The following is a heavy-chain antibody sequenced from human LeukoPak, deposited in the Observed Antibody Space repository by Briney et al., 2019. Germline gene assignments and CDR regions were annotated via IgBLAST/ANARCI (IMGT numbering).Heavy chain of an antibody. CDR1: GGSFSGYY. CDR3: ASDSSIAASPPRY. Sequence: SETLSLTCAVYGGSFSGYYWSWIRQPPGKGLEWIGEINHSGTTIYSPSLKSRLTISVDTSKNQFSLKVSSVTAADTAVYYCASDSSIAASPPRYWGQGTLVTVSS. J-gene: IGHJ4*02. D-gene: IGHD6-6*01. CDR2: INHSGTT. V-gene: IGHV4-34*01.